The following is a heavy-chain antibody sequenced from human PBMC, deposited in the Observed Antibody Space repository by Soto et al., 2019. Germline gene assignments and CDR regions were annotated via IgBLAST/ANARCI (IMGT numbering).Heavy chain of an antibody. Sequence: QVQLVQSGAAVKKPGSSVEVSCKASGGTFNGYGISWVRQAPGQGLEWMGGTVPVFDTSKYAPRLQGRVTITADKSTSTAYMELSSVRSEDTAIYFCARGVSNSGAYYTGPSAYDLWGQGTLVIVSS. J-gene: IGHJ3*01. D-gene: IGHD3-10*01. CDR3: ARGVSNSGAYYTGPSAYDL. CDR2: TVPVFDTS. V-gene: IGHV1-69*06. CDR1: GGTFNGYG.